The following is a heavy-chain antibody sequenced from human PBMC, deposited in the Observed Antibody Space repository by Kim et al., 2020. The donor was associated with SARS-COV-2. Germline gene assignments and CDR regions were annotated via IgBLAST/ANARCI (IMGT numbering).Heavy chain of an antibody. V-gene: IGHV3-9*01. CDR2: ISWNSGSI. CDR1: GFTFDDYA. Sequence: GGSLRLSCAASGFTFDDYAMHWVRQAPGKGLEWVSGISWNSGSIGYADSVKGRFTISRDNAKNSLYLQMNSLRAEDTALYYCAKDLQFDYWGQGTLVTVS. CDR3: AKDLQFDY. J-gene: IGHJ4*02.